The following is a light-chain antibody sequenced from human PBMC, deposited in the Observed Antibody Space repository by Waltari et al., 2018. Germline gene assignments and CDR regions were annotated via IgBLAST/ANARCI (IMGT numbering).Light chain of an antibody. CDR3: SSYTSSTTLV. CDR1: RTDVGSYSR. Sequence: QSALTQPPSVSGSPGQSVTISCTGTRTDVGSYSRVSWYQQPPGSAPKVIIYEVNKRPPGVPDRVSGSKSGNTASLTISGLQPEDEADYYCSSYTSSTTLVFGGGTSLTVL. CDR2: EVN. J-gene: IGLJ3*02. V-gene: IGLV2-18*02.